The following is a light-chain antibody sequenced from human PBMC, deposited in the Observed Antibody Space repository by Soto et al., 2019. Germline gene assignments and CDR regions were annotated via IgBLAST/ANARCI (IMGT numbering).Light chain of an antibody. CDR1: QTVRNNY. V-gene: IGKV3D-20*02. Sequence: EIVLTQSPGTLSLSPGERATLSCRASQTVRNNYLAWYQQKPGQAPRLLIYDASTRATGIPARFSGSGSGTEFTLTISSLQSEDFAVYYCQQRSSWPLTFGGGTKVDIK. CDR3: QQRSSWPLT. CDR2: DAS. J-gene: IGKJ4*01.